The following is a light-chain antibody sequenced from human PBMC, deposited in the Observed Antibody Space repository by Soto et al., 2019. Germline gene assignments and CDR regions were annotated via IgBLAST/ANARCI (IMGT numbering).Light chain of an antibody. CDR2: DAS. CDR1: QSVSSY. CDR3: QQRSNWPPT. J-gene: IGKJ2*01. Sequence: EIVLTQSPATLSLSPGERATLSCRASQSVSSYLAWYQQKPGQAPRLLIYDASNRATGIPARFSGSGSGTDCTLTISSLEPEDFAVYYCQQRSNWPPTFGQGTKLEI. V-gene: IGKV3-11*01.